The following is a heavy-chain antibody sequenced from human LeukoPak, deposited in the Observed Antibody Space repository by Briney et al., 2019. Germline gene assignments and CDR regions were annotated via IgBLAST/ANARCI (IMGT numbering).Heavy chain of an antibody. CDR2: IYSGGST. Sequence: PGGSLRLSCAASGFTVSDNYMSWVRQAPGKGLEWVSVIYSGGSTYYADSVKGRFSISRENSKNTLYLQMNSLRAEDTAVYYCARAAGGGGNRFDYWDQGTLVTVSS. CDR3: ARAAGGGGNRFDY. CDR1: GFTVSDNY. V-gene: IGHV3-53*01. J-gene: IGHJ4*02. D-gene: IGHD4-23*01.